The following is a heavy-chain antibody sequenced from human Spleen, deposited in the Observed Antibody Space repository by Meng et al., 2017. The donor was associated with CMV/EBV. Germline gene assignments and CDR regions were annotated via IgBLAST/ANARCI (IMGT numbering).Heavy chain of an antibody. CDR1: GFTFSSYE. J-gene: IGHJ4*02. Sequence: GESLKISCVASGFTFSSYEMNWVRQAPGKGLEWISYISSTGYTIYYADSVKGRFTMSRDNAKNSVYLQMDSLRAGDTAVYYCARDWGSGYWGQGTLVTVSS. V-gene: IGHV3-48*03. CDR2: ISSTGYTI. D-gene: IGHD3-16*01. CDR3: ARDWGSGY.